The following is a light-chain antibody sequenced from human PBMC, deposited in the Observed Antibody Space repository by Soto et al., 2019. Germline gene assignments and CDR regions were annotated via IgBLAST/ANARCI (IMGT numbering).Light chain of an antibody. CDR2: SNN. Sequence: QSVLTQPPSASGTPGQRVTISCSGNSSNIGINTVNWYQQLPGTAPKLLIYSNNQRPSGVPYRFSGSKSGTSASLAISGLQSEDEADYYCAAWDDSLNGPVFGTGTKVTVL. V-gene: IGLV1-44*01. CDR3: AAWDDSLNGPV. J-gene: IGLJ1*01. CDR1: SSNIGINT.